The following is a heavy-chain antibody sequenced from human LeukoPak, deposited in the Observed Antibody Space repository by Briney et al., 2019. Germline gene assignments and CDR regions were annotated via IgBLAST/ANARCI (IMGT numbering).Heavy chain of an antibody. CDR3: AREEWELPSRLHYFDY. D-gene: IGHD1-26*01. J-gene: IGHJ4*02. V-gene: IGHV3-48*03. CDR1: GFTFSSYE. CDR2: ISSSGSTI. Sequence: PGGSLRLSCAASGFTFSSYEMNWVRQAPGKGLEWVSYISSSGSTIYYADPVKGRFTISRDNAKNSLYLQMNSLRAEDTAVYYCAREEWELPSRLHYFDYWGQGTLVTVSS.